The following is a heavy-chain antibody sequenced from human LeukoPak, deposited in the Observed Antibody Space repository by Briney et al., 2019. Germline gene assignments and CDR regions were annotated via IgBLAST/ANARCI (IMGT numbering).Heavy chain of an antibody. CDR2: IKSKTDGGTT. D-gene: IGHD6-19*01. J-gene: IGHJ4*02. CDR3: TTPGIAVAGFDY. V-gene: IGHV3-15*07. CDR1: GFTFSSYA. Sequence: KAGGSLRLSCAASGFTFSSYAMNWVRQAPGKGLEWVGRIKSKTDGGTTDYAAPVKGRFTISRDDSKNTLYLQMNSLKTEDTAVYYCTTPGIAVAGFDYWGQGTLVTVSS.